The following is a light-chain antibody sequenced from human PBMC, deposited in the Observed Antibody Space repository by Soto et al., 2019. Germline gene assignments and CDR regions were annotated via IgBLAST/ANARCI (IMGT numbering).Light chain of an antibody. CDR1: TGAVTSGYY. J-gene: IGLJ3*02. V-gene: IGLV7-43*01. CDR3: LLYYGGAQLV. CDR2: STS. Sequence: QSVVTQEPSLTVSPGGTVTHTCASSTGAVTSGYYPNWFQQKPGQAPRALIYSTSNKYSWTPARFSGSLLGGKAALTLSGVQPEDEAEYYCLLYYGGAQLVFGGGTKLTVL.